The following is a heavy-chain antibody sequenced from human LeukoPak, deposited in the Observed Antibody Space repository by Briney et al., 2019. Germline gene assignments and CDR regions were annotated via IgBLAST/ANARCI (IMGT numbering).Heavy chain of an antibody. V-gene: IGHV3-48*01. CDR3: AREWLQLDY. D-gene: IGHD5-12*01. CDR1: GFTFSSYS. CDR2: ISSSSTI. Sequence: GGSLRLSCAASGFTFSSYSMNWVRQAPGKGLEWVSYISSSSTIYYADSVKGRFTISRDNAKNSLYLQMNSLRAEDTAVYYCAREWLQLDYWGQGTLVTVSS. J-gene: IGHJ4*02.